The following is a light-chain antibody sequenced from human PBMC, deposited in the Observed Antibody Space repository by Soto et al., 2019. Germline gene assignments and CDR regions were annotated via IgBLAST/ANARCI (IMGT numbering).Light chain of an antibody. CDR3: MQGTHWPIT. J-gene: IGKJ5*01. Sequence: DVVMTQSPLSLPVTLGQPASISCRSNQSLVHSDGIAYFSWFTPRTGRSPRRLSDKVSNRDSGVPARFSGSGSGTDFALKISRVQAEDVGVYYCMQGTHWPITFGQGTRLEIK. V-gene: IGKV2-30*02. CDR1: QSLVHSDGIAY. CDR2: KVS.